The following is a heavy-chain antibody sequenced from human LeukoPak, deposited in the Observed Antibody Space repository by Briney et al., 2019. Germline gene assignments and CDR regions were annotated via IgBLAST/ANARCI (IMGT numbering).Heavy chain of an antibody. CDR1: GGSISSYY. CDR2: IYYSGST. V-gene: IGHV4-59*06. CDR3: ASQGTAVGTSLAYYYYGMDV. J-gene: IGHJ6*02. D-gene: IGHD6-13*01. Sequence: SETLSLTCTVSGGSISSYYWSWIRQHPGKGLEWIGYIYYSGSTYYNPSLKSRVTISVDTSKNQFSLKLSSVTAADTAVYYCASQGTAVGTSLAYYYYGMDVWGQGTTVTVSS.